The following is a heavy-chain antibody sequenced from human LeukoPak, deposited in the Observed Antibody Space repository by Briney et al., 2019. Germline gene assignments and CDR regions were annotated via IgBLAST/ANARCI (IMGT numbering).Heavy chain of an antibody. D-gene: IGHD3-9*01. CDR1: GYTFTGYY. V-gene: IGHV1-2*02. CDR3: ARDRRYFGHFDY. J-gene: IGHJ4*02. Sequence: ASVKVSCKASGYTFTGYYMHWVRQAPGQGLEWMGWINPNSGGTNYAQKFQGRVTMTRDTSISTVYMELSRLRSDDTAVYYCARDRRYFGHFDYWGQGTLVTVSS. CDR2: INPNSGGT.